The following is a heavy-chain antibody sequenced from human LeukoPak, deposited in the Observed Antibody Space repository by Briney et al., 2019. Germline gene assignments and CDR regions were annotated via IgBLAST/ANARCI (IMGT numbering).Heavy chain of an antibody. CDR1: GFILNNQG. Sequence: GKSLRLSCAASGFILNNQGMHWVRPAPGKGLVWVGAISYDGSEKYYAASVRGRLTISRDSSTNTPYLQVNSLRSDDTGVHYGATGRPRDRVLVPVPSFDYWGQGTLVTVSS. V-gene: IGHV3-33*05. CDR2: ISYDGSEK. J-gene: IGHJ4*02. D-gene: IGHD5-18*01. CDR3: ATGRPRDRVLVPVPSFDY.